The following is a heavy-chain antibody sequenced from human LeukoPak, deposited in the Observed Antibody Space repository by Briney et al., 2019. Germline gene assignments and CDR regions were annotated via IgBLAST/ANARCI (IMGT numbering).Heavy chain of an antibody. CDR1: GGSFSSSSYY. J-gene: IGHJ3*02. D-gene: IGHD5-18*01. V-gene: IGHV4-39*07. CDR2: IYYSGST. Sequence: SETLSLTCTVSGGSFSSSSYYWGWIRQPPGKGLEWFGYIYYSGSTYYNPSLKSRVTISVDTSKNQFSLKLSSVTAADTAVYYCARDRGYSYGYYDAFDIWGQGTMVTVSS. CDR3: ARDRGYSYGYYDAFDI.